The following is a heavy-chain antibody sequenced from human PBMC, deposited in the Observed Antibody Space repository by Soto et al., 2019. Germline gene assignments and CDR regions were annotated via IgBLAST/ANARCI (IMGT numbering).Heavy chain of an antibody. CDR1: GYTLTELS. CDR3: ATVSSNRSRYYYYYMDV. D-gene: IGHD4-4*01. CDR2: FDPEDGET. V-gene: IGHV1-24*01. Sequence: ASVKVSCKVSGYTLTELSMHWVRQAPGKGLEWMGGFDPEDGETIYAQKFQGRVTMTEDTSTDTAYMELSSLRSEDTAVYYCATVSSNRSRYYYYYMDVWGKGTTVTVSS. J-gene: IGHJ6*03.